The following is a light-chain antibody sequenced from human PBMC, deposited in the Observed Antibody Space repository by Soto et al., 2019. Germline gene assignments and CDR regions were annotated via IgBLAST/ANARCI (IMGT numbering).Light chain of an antibody. CDR3: CSYAGRSSHVL. V-gene: IGLV2-23*02. J-gene: IGLJ2*01. Sequence: QSALTQPASVSGSPGQSITISCTGTSSDAVIYNLVSWYQQYPGAAPRLIIYEVTKRPSGVSTRFSGSQSGNTASLTISGLQAEDEADYYCCSYAGRSSHVLFGGGTKLTVL. CDR2: EVT. CDR1: SSDAVIYNL.